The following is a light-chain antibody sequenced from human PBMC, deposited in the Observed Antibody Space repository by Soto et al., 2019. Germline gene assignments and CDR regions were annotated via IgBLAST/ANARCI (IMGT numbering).Light chain of an antibody. J-gene: IGKJ5*01. CDR1: QSLVHRDGNTY. Sequence: EVVVTQNKLSLPVTLGQAASISCRSSQSLVHRDGNTYLSWFRQRPGQSPRRLIYKVSNREAGVPDRFSGSGSGTDFTLKISRVEAEDVGLYYCMQGSHWPPITFGQGTRLEI. CDR3: MQGSHWPPIT. V-gene: IGKV2-30*02. CDR2: KVS.